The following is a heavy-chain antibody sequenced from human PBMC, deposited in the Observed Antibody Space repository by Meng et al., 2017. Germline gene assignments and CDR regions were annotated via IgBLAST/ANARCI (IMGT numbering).Heavy chain of an antibody. J-gene: IGHJ4*02. CDR3: AREGDIVVVPAAKAYDY. V-gene: IGHV1-2*02. Sequence: ASVKVSCKASGYTFTGYYMHWVRQAPGQGLEWMGWINPNSGGTNYAQKFQGRVTMTRDTSISTAYMELSRLRSDDTAVYYCAREGDIVVVPAAKAYDYWGQGTRVTCYS. D-gene: IGHD2-2*01. CDR1: GYTFTGYY. CDR2: INPNSGGT.